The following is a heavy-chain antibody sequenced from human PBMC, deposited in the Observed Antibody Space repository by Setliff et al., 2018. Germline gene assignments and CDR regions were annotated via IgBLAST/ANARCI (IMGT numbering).Heavy chain of an antibody. J-gene: IGHJ4*02. V-gene: IGHV4-59*01. CDR2: IHTTEST. CDR1: GGSISSYY. D-gene: IGHD3-22*01. Sequence: LSLTCTVSGGSISSYYWSWIRQSPGTGLEWIGYIHTTESTNYNPSLKSRVSISVDTSKNQFSLRLTSVTAADTAVYYCAREYYYARSRNFDYWGQGTLVTSPQ. CDR3: AREYYYARSRNFDY.